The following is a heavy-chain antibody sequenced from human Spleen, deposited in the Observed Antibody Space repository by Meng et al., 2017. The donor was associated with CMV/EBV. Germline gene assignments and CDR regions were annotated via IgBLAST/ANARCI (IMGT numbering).Heavy chain of an antibody. Sequence: GESLKISCAASGLIVGRNYMSWVRQAPGKGLEWVADIYTSGETHYADSVKGRFTISRDNSNNTVSLLMDTLRTEDTAVYYCARAGAVLTDIWSPGSMDVWGQGSKVTFSS. CDR1: GLIVGRNY. CDR2: IYTSGET. J-gene: IGHJ6*02. D-gene: IGHD3-3*01. V-gene: IGHV3-53*01. CDR3: ARAGAVLTDIWSPGSMDV.